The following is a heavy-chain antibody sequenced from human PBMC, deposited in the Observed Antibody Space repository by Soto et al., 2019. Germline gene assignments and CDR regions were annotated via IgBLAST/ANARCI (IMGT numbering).Heavy chain of an antibody. V-gene: IGHV3-23*01. D-gene: IGHD3-10*01. CDR2: ISGSGGST. CDR1: GFTFSSYA. Sequence: GGSLRLSCAASGFTFSSYAMSWVRHAPGKGLEWVSAISGSGGSTYYADSVKGRFTISRDNSKNTLYLQMNSLRAEDTAVYYCAKDPLWFGDLNWFDPWGQGTLVTVSS. CDR3: AKDPLWFGDLNWFDP. J-gene: IGHJ5*02.